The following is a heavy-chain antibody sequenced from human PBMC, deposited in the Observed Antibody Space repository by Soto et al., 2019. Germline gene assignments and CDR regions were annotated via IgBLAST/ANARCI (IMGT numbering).Heavy chain of an antibody. CDR3: ARQARSYGMDV. CDR2: IIPILGIA. CDR1: GGTFSSYT. Sequence: QVQLVQSGAEVKKPGSSVKVSCKASGGTFSSYTISWVRQAPGQGLEWMGRIIPILGIANYAQKFQGRVTITADKSTSTAYMELSSLRSEDTAVYFCARQARSYGMDVWGQGTTVTVSS. V-gene: IGHV1-69*02. J-gene: IGHJ6*02.